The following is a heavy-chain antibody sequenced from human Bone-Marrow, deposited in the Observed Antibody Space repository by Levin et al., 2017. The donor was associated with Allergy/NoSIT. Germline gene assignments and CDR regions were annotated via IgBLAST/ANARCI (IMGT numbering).Heavy chain of an antibody. V-gene: IGHV4-30-4*01. Sequence: SETLSLTCTVSGGSISSDEYYWSWIRQPPGKGLEWIGYIFHSGSTYYNPSLKSRLAISVDTSKNQFSLKLTSVTAADTGVYYCVRGDYAPARSHFWGRGTLVTVSS. CDR1: GGSISSDEYY. D-gene: IGHD4-17*01. J-gene: IGHJ4*02. CDR2: IFHSGST. CDR3: VRGDYAPARSHF.